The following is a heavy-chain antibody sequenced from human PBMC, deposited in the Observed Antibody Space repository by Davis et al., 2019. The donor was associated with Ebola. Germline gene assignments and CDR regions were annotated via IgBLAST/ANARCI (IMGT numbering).Heavy chain of an antibody. Sequence: ASVKVSCKASGYTFTGYYMHWVRQAPGQGLEWMGWINPNSGGTNYAQKFQGWVTMTRDTSMSTAYMELSRLRSDDTAVYYCARVYCSSTSCSPYFDYWGQGTLVTVSS. CDR2: INPNSGGT. D-gene: IGHD2-2*01. V-gene: IGHV1-2*04. CDR3: ARVYCSSTSCSPYFDY. CDR1: GYTFTGYY. J-gene: IGHJ4*02.